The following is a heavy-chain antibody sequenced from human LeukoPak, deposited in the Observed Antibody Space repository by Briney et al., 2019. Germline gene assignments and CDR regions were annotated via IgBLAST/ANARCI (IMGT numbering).Heavy chain of an antibody. CDR2: ISAYNGNT. Sequence: ASVKVPCKASGYTFTSYGISWVRQAPGQGLEWMGWISAYNGNTNYAQKLQGRVTMTTDTSTSTAYMELRSLRSDDTAVYYCARDYCSSTSCYRWFDPWGQGTLVTVSS. D-gene: IGHD2-2*02. J-gene: IGHJ5*02. CDR1: GYTFTSYG. CDR3: ARDYCSSTSCYRWFDP. V-gene: IGHV1-18*01.